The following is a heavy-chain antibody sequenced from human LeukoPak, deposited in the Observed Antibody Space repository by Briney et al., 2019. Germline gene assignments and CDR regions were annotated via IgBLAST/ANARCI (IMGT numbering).Heavy chain of an antibody. J-gene: IGHJ3*02. CDR2: ISSSSSYI. V-gene: IGHV3-21*01. Sequence: KPGGSLRLSCAASGFTFSSYSMNWVRRAPGKGLEWVSSISSSSSYIYYADSVKGRFTISRDNAKNSLYLQMNSLRAEDTAVYYCARAPGYSGSYGAFDIWGQGTMVTVSS. CDR3: ARAPGYSGSYGAFDI. D-gene: IGHD1-26*01. CDR1: GFTFSSYS.